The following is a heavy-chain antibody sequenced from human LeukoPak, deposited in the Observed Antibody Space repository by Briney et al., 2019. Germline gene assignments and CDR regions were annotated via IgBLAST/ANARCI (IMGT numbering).Heavy chain of an antibody. CDR2: IIPILGIA. CDR1: GGTFSSYA. J-gene: IGHJ4*02. CDR3: ARDLGGPGIAAAGTGDY. Sequence: GASVTVSCKASGGTFSSYAISWVRQAPGQGLEWMGRIIPILGIANYAQKFQGRVTITADKSTSTAYMELSSLRSEDTAVYYCARDLGGPGIAAAGTGDYWGQGTLVTVSS. V-gene: IGHV1-69*04. D-gene: IGHD6-13*01.